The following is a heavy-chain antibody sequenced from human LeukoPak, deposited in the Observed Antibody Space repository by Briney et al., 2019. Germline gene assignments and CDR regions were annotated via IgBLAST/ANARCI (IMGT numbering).Heavy chain of an antibody. V-gene: IGHV1-8*01. Sequence: ASVKVSCKASGYTFTSYDINWVRQATGQGLEWMGWMNPNSGNTGYAQKFQGRVTMTRNTSISTAYMELSSLRSEDTAVYYCARSWTTVTTYYYYYMDVWGKGTTVTISS. CDR3: ARSWTTVTTYYYYYMDV. D-gene: IGHD4-17*01. J-gene: IGHJ6*03. CDR2: MNPNSGNT. CDR1: GYTFTSYD.